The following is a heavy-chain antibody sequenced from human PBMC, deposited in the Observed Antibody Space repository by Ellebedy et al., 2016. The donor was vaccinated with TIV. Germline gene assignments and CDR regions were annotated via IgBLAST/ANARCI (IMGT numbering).Heavy chain of an antibody. CDR2: ISGDGVNT. J-gene: IGHJ4*02. Sequence: GESLKISCAASGFTFRNFAMTWVRQAPGKGLEWLSVISGDGVNTYSAASVKGRFTITRDNFKNTLFLQVNRLRAEDTAVYYCAKGSSSGFNYDRVGFQYWGQGTLVTVSS. V-gene: IGHV3-23*01. CDR1: GFTFRNFA. D-gene: IGHD3-22*01. CDR3: AKGSSSGFNYDRVGFQY.